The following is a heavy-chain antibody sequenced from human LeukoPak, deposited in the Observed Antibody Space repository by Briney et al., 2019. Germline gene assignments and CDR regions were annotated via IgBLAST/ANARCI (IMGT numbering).Heavy chain of an antibody. CDR2: IKSKTDGGTT. J-gene: IGHJ4*02. V-gene: IGHV3-15*01. CDR3: TTDPGFTISGVAYYFDY. Sequence: PGGSLRLSCAASGFTFSNAWMSWVRQAPGKGLEWVGRIKSKTDGGTTDYAAPVKGRFTISRDGSKNTLYLQMNSLKTEDTAVYYCTTDPGFTISGVAYYFDYWGQGTLVTVSS. CDR1: GFTFSNAW. D-gene: IGHD3-3*01.